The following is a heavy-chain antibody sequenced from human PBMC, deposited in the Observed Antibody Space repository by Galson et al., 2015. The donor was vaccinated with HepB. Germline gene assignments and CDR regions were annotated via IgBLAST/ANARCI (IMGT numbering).Heavy chain of an antibody. Sequence: SLRLSCAASGLTFSSYGMHGVRQAPGKGLEWVAVISYDGSNKYYADSVKGRFTISRDNSKNTLSLQMNSLRAEDTAVYYCAKDGPPIYSGYVGQSPYYSFYGMDVWGQATTVTVSS. D-gene: IGHD5-12*01. CDR2: ISYDGSNK. V-gene: IGHV3-30*18. J-gene: IGHJ6*02. CDR1: GLTFSSYG. CDR3: AKDGPPIYSGYVGQSPYYSFYGMDV.